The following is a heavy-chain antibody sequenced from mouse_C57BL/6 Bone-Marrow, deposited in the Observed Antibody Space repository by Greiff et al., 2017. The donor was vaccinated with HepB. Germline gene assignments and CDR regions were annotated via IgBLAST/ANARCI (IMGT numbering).Heavy chain of an antibody. CDR3: AREYYGNYGAY. J-gene: IGHJ3*01. Sequence: QVQLKQSGAELARPGASVKMSCKASGYTFTSYTMHWVKQRPGQGLEWIGYINPSSGYTKYNQKFKDKATLTADKSSSTAYMQLSSLTSEDSAVYYCAREYYGNYGAYWGQGTLVTVSA. CDR1: GYTFTSYT. V-gene: IGHV1-4*01. D-gene: IGHD2-1*01. CDR2: INPSSGYT.